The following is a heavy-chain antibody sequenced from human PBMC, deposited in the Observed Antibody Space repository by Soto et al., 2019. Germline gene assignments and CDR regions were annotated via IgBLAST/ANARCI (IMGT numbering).Heavy chain of an antibody. CDR2: IYYSGST. Sequence: SETLSLTCTVSGGSISSGGYYWSWIRQHPGKGLEWIGYIYYSGSTYYNPSLKSRVTISVDTSKNQFSLKLSSVTAADTAVYYCARGVAPYYFDYWGQGTLVNVSS. CDR3: ARGVAPYYFDY. J-gene: IGHJ4*02. D-gene: IGHD2-15*01. V-gene: IGHV4-31*03. CDR1: GGSISSGGYY.